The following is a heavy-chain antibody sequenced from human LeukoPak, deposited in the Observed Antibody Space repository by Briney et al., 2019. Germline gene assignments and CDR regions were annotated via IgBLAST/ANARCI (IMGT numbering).Heavy chain of an antibody. Sequence: SETLSLTCAVYGGSFSGYYWSWIRQPPGKGLEWIGEINHSGSTNYNPSLKSRVTISVDTSKNQFSLKLSSVTAADTAVYCCARAITMVRGVIINYYYYGMDVWGQGTTVTVSS. CDR1: GGSFSGYY. CDR2: INHSGST. D-gene: IGHD3-10*01. V-gene: IGHV4-34*01. CDR3: ARAITMVRGVIINYYYYGMDV. J-gene: IGHJ6*02.